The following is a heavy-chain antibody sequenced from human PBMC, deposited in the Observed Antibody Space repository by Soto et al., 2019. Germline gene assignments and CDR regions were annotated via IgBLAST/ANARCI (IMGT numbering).Heavy chain of an antibody. CDR2: MNPNSGNT. V-gene: IGHV1-8*01. Sequence: QVQLVQSGAEVKKPGASVKVSCKASGYTFTSYDINRVRQATGQGLEWMGWMNPNSGNTGYAQKFQGRVTMTRNTSISTAYMALSSLRSEDTAVYYCARWPDGYYYYGMDVWGQGTTVTVSS. J-gene: IGHJ6*02. CDR1: GYTFTSYD. CDR3: ARWPDGYYYYGMDV.